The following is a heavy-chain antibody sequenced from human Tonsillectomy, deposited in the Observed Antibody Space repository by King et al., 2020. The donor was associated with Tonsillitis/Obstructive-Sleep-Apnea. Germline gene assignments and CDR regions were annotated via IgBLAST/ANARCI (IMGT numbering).Heavy chain of an antibody. V-gene: IGHV4-34*01. Sequence: VQLQQWGAGLLKPSETLSLTCAVYGGSFSGYYWSWIRQPPGKGLEWIGEIKHSGSTNYNPSLKSRVTISVDTSKNQFSLKLSSVTAADTAVYYCASKLGYCRSTSCYSFDYWGQGTLVTVSS. D-gene: IGHD2-2*02. CDR2: IKHSGST. CDR1: GGSFSGYY. J-gene: IGHJ4*02. CDR3: ASKLGYCRSTSCYSFDY.